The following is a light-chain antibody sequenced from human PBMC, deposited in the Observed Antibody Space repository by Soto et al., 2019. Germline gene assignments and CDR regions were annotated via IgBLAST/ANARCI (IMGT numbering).Light chain of an antibody. CDR1: HDIDNY. CDR2: AAS. CDR3: QHYGGMWT. Sequence: EIQMTQSPSSLSASIGDRVTITCQASHDIDNYLGWYQQKPGKAPKLLIYAASSLQSGVPSRFSGSGSGTEFALTISSLQPDDFATYWCQHYGGMWTFGQGTKVDIK. J-gene: IGKJ1*01. V-gene: IGKV1-16*01.